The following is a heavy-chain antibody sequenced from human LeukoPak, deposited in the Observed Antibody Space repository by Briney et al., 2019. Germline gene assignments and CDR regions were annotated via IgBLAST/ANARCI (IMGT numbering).Heavy chain of an antibody. D-gene: IGHD4-17*01. Sequence: ASVKVSCKASGYTFTSYYMHWVRQAPGQGLEWMGIINPSGGSTSYAQKFQGRVTMTRDMSTSTVYMELSSLRSEDTAVYYCARDVERVPDDDYGDYAGGYWGQGTLVTVSS. CDR2: INPSGGST. CDR3: ARDVERVPDDDYGDYAGGY. V-gene: IGHV1-46*01. J-gene: IGHJ4*02. CDR1: GYTFTSYY.